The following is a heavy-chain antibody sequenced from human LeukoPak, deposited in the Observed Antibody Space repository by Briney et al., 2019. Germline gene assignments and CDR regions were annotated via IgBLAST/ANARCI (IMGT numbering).Heavy chain of an antibody. D-gene: IGHD6-19*01. J-gene: IGHJ4*02. CDR2: ISSNGGST. V-gene: IGHV3-64D*06. CDR3: VKDGGIAVAGTSDY. CDR1: GFTFSSHA. Sequence: GGSLRLSCSASGFTFSSHAMHWVRQAPGKGLEYVSAISSNGGSTYYADSVKGRFTISRDNSKNTLYLQMSSLRAEDTAVYYCVKDGGIAVAGTSDYWGQGTLFTVSS.